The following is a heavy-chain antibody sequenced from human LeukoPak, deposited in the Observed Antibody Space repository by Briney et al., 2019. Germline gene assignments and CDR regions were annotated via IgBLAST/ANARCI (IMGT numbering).Heavy chain of an antibody. CDR3: ARVGSIAAAGTPDY. J-gene: IGHJ4*02. CDR1: GFTFSDYY. D-gene: IGHD6-13*01. V-gene: IGHV3-11*06. Sequence: GGSLRLSCAASGFTFSDYYMTWIRQAPGKGLEWLSYISGSGSYTNYADSVKGRFTTSRDNAKNSLYLQMNSLRAEDTAVYYCARVGSIAAAGTPDYWGQGTLVTVSS. CDR2: ISGSGSYT.